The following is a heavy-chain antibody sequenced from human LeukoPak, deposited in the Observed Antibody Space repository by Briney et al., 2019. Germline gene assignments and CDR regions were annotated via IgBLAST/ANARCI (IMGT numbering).Heavy chain of an antibody. CDR1: GFTFSSYE. J-gene: IGHJ5*02. Sequence: GGSLRLSCAASGFTFSSYEMNWVRQAPGKGLEWVSYISSSGSTIYYADSVKGRFTISRDNAKNSLYLQMNSLRAEDTAVYYCAPYNLYDSSGYSFDPWGQGTLVTVSS. V-gene: IGHV3-48*03. CDR3: APYNLYDSSGYSFDP. CDR2: ISSSGSTI. D-gene: IGHD3-22*01.